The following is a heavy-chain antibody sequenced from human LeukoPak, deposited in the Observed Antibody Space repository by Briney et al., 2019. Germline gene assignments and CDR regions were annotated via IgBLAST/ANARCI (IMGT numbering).Heavy chain of an antibody. V-gene: IGHV3-74*01. Sequence: GGSLRLSCAASGFTFSSNYMSWVRQAPGKGLEWVSLISTDGKSTRYAESVKGRFTISRDNAKNALYLQMDILRVEDTALYFCVRDYQFIQEVWGQGTTVTVSS. CDR1: GFTFSSNY. D-gene: IGHD2-2*01. CDR2: ISTDGKST. CDR3: VRDYQFIQEV. J-gene: IGHJ6*02.